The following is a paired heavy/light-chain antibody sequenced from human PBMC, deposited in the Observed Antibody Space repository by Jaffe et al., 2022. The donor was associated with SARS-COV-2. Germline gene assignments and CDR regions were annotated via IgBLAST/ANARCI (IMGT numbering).Heavy chain of an antibody. CDR3: ATLAVEPIYDSRGFGKTGYFDY. CDR1: GFTFSNYW. D-gene: IGHD3-22*01. V-gene: IGHV3-7*01. CDR2: INHDGSEK. J-gene: IGHJ4*02. Sequence: EVQLVESGGGLVQPGGSLRLSCAASGFTFSNYWMGWVRQAPGRGLEWVANINHDGSEKHYVDSVKGRFTISRDNAKNSLYLQMNSLRAEDTAVYYCATLAVEPIYDSRGFGKTGYFDYWGQGTLVTVSS.
Light chain of an antibody. CDR3: ATWDDSLNGPV. CDR1: SSNIGGYT. J-gene: IGLJ2*01. CDR2: STN. Sequence: SVLTQPPSASGIPGQRVTISCSGRSSNIGGYTVNWYQQLPGTAPKLLIFSTNQRPSGVPDRFSGSKSGTSASLAISGLQSVDEADYYCATWDDSLNGPVFGGGTKLTVL. V-gene: IGLV1-44*01.